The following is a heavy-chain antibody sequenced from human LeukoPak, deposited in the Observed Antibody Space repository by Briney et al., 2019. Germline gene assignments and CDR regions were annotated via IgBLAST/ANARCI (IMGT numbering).Heavy chain of an antibody. D-gene: IGHD6-19*01. CDR1: GGSFSDYW. CDR2: VNHSGRT. Sequence: SETLSLTCAVYGGSFSDYWWTWIRQSPGKGLEWIGEVNHSGRTNYNPSLKSRVSISVDRSKNQFSLKLSSVTAADTAVYYCARVGMEKVAGSYYFDYWGQGTLVTVSS. CDR3: ARVGMEKVAGSYYFDY. J-gene: IGHJ4*02. V-gene: IGHV4-34*01.